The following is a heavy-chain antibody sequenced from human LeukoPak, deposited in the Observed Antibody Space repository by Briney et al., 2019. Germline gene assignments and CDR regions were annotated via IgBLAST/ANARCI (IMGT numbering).Heavy chain of an antibody. D-gene: IGHD2-2*01. Sequence: PGGSLRLSCAASGFTFSNAWMSLVRQAPGKGLEWVGRIKSKTDGGTTDYAAPVKGRFTISRDDSKNTLYLQMNSLITEDTAVYYCTTFDIVVVPAARLAPYYYYMDVWGKGTTVTVSS. CDR1: GFTFSNAW. J-gene: IGHJ6*03. CDR3: TTFDIVVVPAARLAPYYYYMDV. V-gene: IGHV3-15*01. CDR2: IKSKTDGGTT.